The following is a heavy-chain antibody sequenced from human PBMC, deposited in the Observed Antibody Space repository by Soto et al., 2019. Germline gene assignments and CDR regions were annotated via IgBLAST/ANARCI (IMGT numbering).Heavy chain of an antibody. Sequence: EVQLLESGGGLVQPGGSLRLSCAASGITFSSYAMSWVRQAPGKGLEWVSAISGSGVSTYYADSVKGRFTISRDNSKNPLDRQMSSGRAGDTAVYYCAGGCWVVSSISCYGQWGQGTLVPVSS. J-gene: IGHJ4*02. CDR3: AGGCWVVSSISCYGQ. D-gene: IGHD2-2*01. CDR1: GITFSSYA. V-gene: IGHV3-23*01. CDR2: ISGSGVST.